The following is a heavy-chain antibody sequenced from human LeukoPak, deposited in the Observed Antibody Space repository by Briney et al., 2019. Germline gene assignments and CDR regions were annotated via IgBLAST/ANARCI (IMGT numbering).Heavy chain of an antibody. V-gene: IGHV5-51*01. D-gene: IGHD6-13*01. J-gene: IGHJ6*02. CDR1: GYTFRTYW. CDR3: ARHRAAGGSYYYGADV. CDR2: INPGDSDT. Sequence: GESLKISCKGSGYTFRTYWIAWVRQMPGKGLEWMGIINPGDSDTRYSPPFQGQVTISADESTTTAYLQWSSLKASDTAMYYRARHRAAGGSYYYGADVWGQGTTVTVSS.